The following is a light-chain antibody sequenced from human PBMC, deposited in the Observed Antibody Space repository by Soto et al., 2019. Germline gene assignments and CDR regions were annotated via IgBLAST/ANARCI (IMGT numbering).Light chain of an antibody. Sequence: DIQMTQSPSSLSASVGDRVTITCQASQDISNYLNWYQQKPGKAPKLLIYDASNLVTGVPSRCSGSGAGTDFTFTISSLQPEDIATYYCQQYDNRPMYTFGQGTKLEIK. J-gene: IGKJ2*01. CDR1: QDISNY. CDR2: DAS. V-gene: IGKV1-33*01. CDR3: QQYDNRPMYT.